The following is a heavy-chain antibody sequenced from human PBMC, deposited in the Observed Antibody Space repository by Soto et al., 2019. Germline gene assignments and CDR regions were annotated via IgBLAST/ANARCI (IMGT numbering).Heavy chain of an antibody. V-gene: IGHV3-33*01. CDR2: IWYDGSNK. Sequence: GGSLRLSCAASGFTFSSYGMHWVRQAPGKGLEWVAVIWYDGSNKYYADSVKGRFTISRDNSKNTLYLQMNSLRAEDTAVYYCARDRTYTNYYGSGSYLDYWGQGTLVTVSS. J-gene: IGHJ4*02. CDR1: GFTFSSYG. CDR3: ARDRTYTNYYGSGSYLDY. D-gene: IGHD3-10*01.